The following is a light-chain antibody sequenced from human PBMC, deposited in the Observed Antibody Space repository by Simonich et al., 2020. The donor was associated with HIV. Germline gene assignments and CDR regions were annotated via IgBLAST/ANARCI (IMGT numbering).Light chain of an antibody. CDR2: YFM. CDR3: SSYTSSSTLGV. V-gene: IGLV2-14*03. J-gene: IGLJ2*01. CDR1: SSDFGGYNY. Sequence: QSALTQPASVSGSPGPSITISCTGTSSDFGGYNYVSCYQQHPGHAPKLMIYYFMNRPSGVANRCSGSKSGNTASLTISGLQAEDEADYYCSSYTSSSTLGVFGGGTKLTVL.